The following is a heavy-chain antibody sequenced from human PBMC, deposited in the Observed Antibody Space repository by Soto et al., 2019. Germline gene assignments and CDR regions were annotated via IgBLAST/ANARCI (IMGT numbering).Heavy chain of an antibody. Sequence: QVQLVQSGAEVKKPGASVKVFCKASGYTFTSYGISCVRQAPGHGLEWMGWISAYNGNTNFAQKLQSRVTLTTDTSTRTAYMEVRILRSDDTAVYYCERSSVTSYIWFDPWGQGTLVTVSS. J-gene: IGHJ5*02. CDR2: ISAYNGNT. CDR1: GYTFTSYG. V-gene: IGHV1-18*01. CDR3: ERSSVTSYIWFDP. D-gene: IGHD2-21*02.